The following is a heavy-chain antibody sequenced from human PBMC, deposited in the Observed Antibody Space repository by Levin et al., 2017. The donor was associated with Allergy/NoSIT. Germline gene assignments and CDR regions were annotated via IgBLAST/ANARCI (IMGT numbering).Heavy chain of an antibody. CDR3: ARAMRHQLLSHYDY. CDR2: INHSGST. V-gene: IGHV4-34*01. CDR1: GGSFSGYY. Sequence: SETLSLTCAVYGGSFSGYYWSWIRQPPGKGLEWIGEINHSGSTNYNPSLKSRVTISVDTSKNQFSLKLSSVTAADTAVYYCARAMRHQLLSHYDYWGQGTLVTVSS. J-gene: IGHJ4*02. D-gene: IGHD2-2*01.